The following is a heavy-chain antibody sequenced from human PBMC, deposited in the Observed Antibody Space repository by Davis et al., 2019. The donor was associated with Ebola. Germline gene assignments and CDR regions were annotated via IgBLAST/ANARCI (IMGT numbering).Heavy chain of an antibody. CDR1: GYSISNGFS. V-gene: IGHV4-38-2*02. CDR3: ARDFVY. J-gene: IGHJ4*02. CDR2: VYHNGKT. Sequence: SETLSLTCTVPGYSISNGFSWGWIRQPPGKGLEWIGSVYHNGKTNYNPSLKSRVTISLDTSKNQFSLKLRSVTAADTAVYFCARDFVYWGQGTLVTVSS.